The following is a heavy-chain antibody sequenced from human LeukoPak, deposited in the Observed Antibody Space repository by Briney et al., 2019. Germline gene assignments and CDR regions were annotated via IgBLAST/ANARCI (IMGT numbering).Heavy chain of an antibody. Sequence: PGGSLRLSCAASGFTFSSYWMHWVRQAPGKGLEWVSGISWNSGSIGYADSVKGRFTISRDNAKNSLYLQMNSLRAEDTALYYCAKDLTGRGDYWGQGTLVTVSS. CDR1: GFTFSSYW. V-gene: IGHV3-9*01. CDR2: ISWNSGSI. J-gene: IGHJ4*02. CDR3: AKDLTGRGDY. D-gene: IGHD3-10*01.